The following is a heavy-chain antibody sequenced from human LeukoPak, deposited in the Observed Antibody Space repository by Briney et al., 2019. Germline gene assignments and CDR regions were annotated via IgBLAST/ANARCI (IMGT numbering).Heavy chain of an antibody. Sequence: GASVKVSCKASGYTFTGYYMHWVRQAPGQGLEWMGWINPNSGGTNYAQKFQGRVTMTRDTSISTAYMELSRLRSDDTAVYYCATPTNSGYDLWDAFDIWGQGTMVTVSS. CDR1: GYTFTGYY. J-gene: IGHJ3*02. CDR2: INPNSGGT. D-gene: IGHD5-12*01. V-gene: IGHV1-2*02. CDR3: ATPTNSGYDLWDAFDI.